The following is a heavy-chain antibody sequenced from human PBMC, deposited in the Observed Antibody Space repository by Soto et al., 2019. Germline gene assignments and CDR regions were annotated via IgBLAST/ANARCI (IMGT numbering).Heavy chain of an antibody. J-gene: IGHJ4*02. V-gene: IGHV3-21*01. CDR2: ISSSSSYI. CDR3: ERDDVVVVAAIVGFYY. D-gene: IGHD2-15*01. CDR1: GFTFSSYS. Sequence: GGSLRLSCAASGFTFSSYSMNWVRQAPGKGLEWVSSISSSSSYIYYADSVKGRFTISRDNAKNSLYLQMNSLRAEDTAVYYCERDDVVVVAAIVGFYYWGQGTLVIVSS.